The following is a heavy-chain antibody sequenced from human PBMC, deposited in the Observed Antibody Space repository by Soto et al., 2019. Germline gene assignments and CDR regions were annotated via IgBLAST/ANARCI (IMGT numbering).Heavy chain of an antibody. CDR1: GYTFTGYY. D-gene: IGHD3-3*02. CDR2: INPNSGGT. J-gene: IGHJ6*02. CDR3: ARASTFGVVIREYGMGV. Sequence: ASVKVSCKASGYTFTGYYMHWVRQAPGQGLEWMGWINPNSGGTNYAQKFQGWVTMTRDTSISTAYMELSRLRSDDTAVYYCARASTFGVVIREYGMGVWGQGTTVTVSS. V-gene: IGHV1-2*04.